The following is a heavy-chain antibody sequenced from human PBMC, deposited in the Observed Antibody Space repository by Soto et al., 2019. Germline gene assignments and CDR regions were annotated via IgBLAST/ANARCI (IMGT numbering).Heavy chain of an antibody. CDR1: GYTFTSYD. CDR3: ARGLYYDILTGYSPSWFDP. J-gene: IGHJ5*02. Sequence: QVQLVQSGAEVKKPGASVKVSCKASGYTFTSYDINWVRQATGQGLEWMGWMNPNSGNTGYAQKFQGRVTMTRNTSISTAYMELRSLRSEDTAVYYCARGLYYDILTGYSPSWFDPWGQGTLVTVSS. V-gene: IGHV1-8*01. D-gene: IGHD3-9*01. CDR2: MNPNSGNT.